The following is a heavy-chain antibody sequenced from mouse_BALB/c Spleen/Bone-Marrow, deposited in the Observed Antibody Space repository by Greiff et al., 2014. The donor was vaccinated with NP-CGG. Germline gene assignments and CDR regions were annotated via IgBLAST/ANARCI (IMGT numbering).Heavy chain of an antibody. Sequence: EVKLVESGGGLVQPGGSRKLSCAASGFTFSSFGMHWVRQAPEKGLEWVAYISSGSSTIYYADTVKGRFTISRDNPKNTLFLQXXXXXXXXXAMYYVARKGALITHYYAMDYWGQGTSVTASS. CDR2: ISSGSSTI. CDR1: GFTFSSFG. D-gene: IGHD2-4*01. V-gene: IGHV5-17*02. J-gene: IGHJ4*01. CDR3: ARKGALITHYYAMDY.